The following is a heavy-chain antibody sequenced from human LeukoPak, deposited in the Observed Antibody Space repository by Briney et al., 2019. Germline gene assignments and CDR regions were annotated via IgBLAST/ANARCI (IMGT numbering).Heavy chain of an antibody. V-gene: IGHV2-70*11. Sequence: SGPTLVNPTQTLTLTCTFSGFSLSTSGMCVSWIRQPPGKALEWLARIDWDDDKYYGTSLKTRLTISKDTSKNQVVLTMTNMDPVDTATYYCARDYYGSGSYDGFDPWGQGTLVTVSS. CDR3: ARDYYGSGSYDGFDP. J-gene: IGHJ5*02. D-gene: IGHD3-10*01. CDR1: GFSLSTSGMC. CDR2: IDWDDDK.